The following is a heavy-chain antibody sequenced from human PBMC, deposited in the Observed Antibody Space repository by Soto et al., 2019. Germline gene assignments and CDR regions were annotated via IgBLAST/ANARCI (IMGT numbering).Heavy chain of an antibody. J-gene: IGHJ4*02. V-gene: IGHV1-69*06. CDR2: IIPIFGTA. CDR1: GGTFSSYA. CDR3: ARDNGVFCSGGSCYYFDY. D-gene: IGHD2-15*01. Sequence: RASVKVSCKASGGTFSSYAISWVRQAPGQGLEWMGGIIPIFGTANYAQKFQGRVTITADKSTSTADMELSSLRSEDTAVYYCARDNGVFCSGGSCYYFDYWGQGTLVTVSS.